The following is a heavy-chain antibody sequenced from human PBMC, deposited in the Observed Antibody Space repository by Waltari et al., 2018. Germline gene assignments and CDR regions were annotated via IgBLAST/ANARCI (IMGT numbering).Heavy chain of an antibody. J-gene: IGHJ4*02. CDR1: YYSITGVDF. V-gene: IGHV4-38-2*02. D-gene: IGHD3-3*01. Sequence: QVDLQESGPGLVKPSETLSLPRTAAYYSITGVDFWGSIRQPPGKGLEWIGSICHSGSAYSNPSLKSRVTMSVDTSMNQFSLKLSSVTTADTAIYYCARVYQRSDLWGAYHYFDYWGQGALVTVSS. CDR2: ICHSGSA. CDR3: ARVYQRSDLWGAYHYFDY.